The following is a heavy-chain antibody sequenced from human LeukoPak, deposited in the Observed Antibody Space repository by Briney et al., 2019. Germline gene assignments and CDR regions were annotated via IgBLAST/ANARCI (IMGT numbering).Heavy chain of an antibody. V-gene: IGHV3-7*01. D-gene: IGHD4-17*01. CDR3: ARDLYGDYFFDY. CDR1: GFTFSSYY. Sequence: GGSLRLSXVASGFTFSSYYMSWVRQAPGKGLEWVANIKEDGSERYYADSMKGRFTISRDNAKNSLYLQMNSLRAEDTAVYYCARDLYGDYFFDYWGQGTLVTVSS. J-gene: IGHJ4*02. CDR2: IKEDGSER.